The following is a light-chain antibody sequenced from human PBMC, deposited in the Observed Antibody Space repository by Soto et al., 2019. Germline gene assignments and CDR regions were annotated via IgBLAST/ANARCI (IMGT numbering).Light chain of an antibody. CDR1: QTVRNNY. CDR3: QQYHSSPPGFT. V-gene: IGKV3-20*01. CDR2: DAS. Sequence: EFVLTQSPGTLSLSPGERATLSCRASQTVRNNYLAWYQQKPGQAPRLLIYDASSRATGIPDRFSGGGSGTDFTLTISRLEPEDFAVYYCQQYHSSPPGFTFGPGTTVEI. J-gene: IGKJ3*01.